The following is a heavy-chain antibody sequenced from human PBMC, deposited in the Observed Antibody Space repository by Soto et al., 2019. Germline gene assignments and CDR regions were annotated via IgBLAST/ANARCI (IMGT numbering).Heavy chain of an antibody. Sequence: QVQLVESGGGLVKPGGSLRLSCAASGFTFSDYYMSWIRQAPGKGLEWLSYIIGSSDNTNYADSVKGRFTISRDNAKKSLYLEMNSLRAEDTAVYYCATITMMTWGQGTLVTVSS. D-gene: IGHD3-22*01. V-gene: IGHV3-11*06. CDR2: IIGSSDNT. J-gene: IGHJ5*02. CDR1: GFTFSDYY. CDR3: ATITMMT.